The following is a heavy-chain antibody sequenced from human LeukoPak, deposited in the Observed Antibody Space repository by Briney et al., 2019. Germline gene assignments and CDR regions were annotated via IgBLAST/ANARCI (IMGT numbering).Heavy chain of an antibody. CDR1: GFTFSSYW. J-gene: IGHJ3*02. CDR2: IKQDGSEK. V-gene: IGHV3-7*01. D-gene: IGHD3-16*02. CDR3: ARDRGYDYVWGSYRYTGAFDI. Sequence: PGGSLRLSCAASGFTFSSYWMSWVRKAPGKGLEWVANIKQDGSEKYYVDSVKGRFTISRDNAKNSLYLQMNSLRAEDTAVYYCARDRGYDYVWGSYRYTGAFDIWGQGTMVTVSS.